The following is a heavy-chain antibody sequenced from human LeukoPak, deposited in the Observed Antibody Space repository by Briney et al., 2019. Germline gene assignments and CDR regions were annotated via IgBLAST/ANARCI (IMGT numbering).Heavy chain of an antibody. CDR2: IYTSGST. J-gene: IGHJ6*02. Sequence: SETLSLTCTVSGGSISSYYWSWIRQPAGKGLEWIGRIYTSGSTNYNPSLKSRVTMSVDTSKNQLSLKLSSVTAADTAVYYCAREGIAAAGTWCYYYGMDVWGQGTTVTVSS. D-gene: IGHD6-13*01. V-gene: IGHV4-4*07. CDR3: AREGIAAAGTWCYYYGMDV. CDR1: GGSISSYY.